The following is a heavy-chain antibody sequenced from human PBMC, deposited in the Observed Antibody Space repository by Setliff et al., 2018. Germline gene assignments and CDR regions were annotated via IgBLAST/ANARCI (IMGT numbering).Heavy chain of an antibody. V-gene: IGHV4-61*09. J-gene: IGHJ4*02. Sequence: TSETLSLTCTVSGGSISSGSYYRSWIRQPAGKGLEWIGHIYTSGSTNYNPSLKSRVTISVDTSKNQFSLKLSSVTAADTAVYYCARDNNPGYRGYWGRCDYWGQGTLVTVSS. CDR1: GGSISSGSYY. D-gene: IGHD3-16*02. CDR2: IYTSGST. CDR3: ARDNNPGYRGYWGRCDY.